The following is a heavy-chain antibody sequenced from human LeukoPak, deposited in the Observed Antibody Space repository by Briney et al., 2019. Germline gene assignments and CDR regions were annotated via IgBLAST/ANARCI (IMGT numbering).Heavy chain of an antibody. CDR2: MNPNSGNT. Sequence: ASVTVSFKASGYTFTSYDINWVRQAPGQGGEWMGWMNPNSGNTGYEQKFQGRVTMTRNTSISTAYMELSSLRSEDTAVYYCARGRPIAGGVVVPAALDYWGQGTLVTVSS. J-gene: IGHJ4*02. CDR1: GYTFTSYD. D-gene: IGHD2-2*01. V-gene: IGHV1-8*01. CDR3: ARGRPIAGGVVVPAALDY.